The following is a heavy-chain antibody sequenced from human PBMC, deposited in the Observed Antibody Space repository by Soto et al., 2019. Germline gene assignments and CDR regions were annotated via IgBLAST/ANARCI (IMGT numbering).Heavy chain of an antibody. V-gene: IGHV4-39*01. CDR3: ARHEVTETKFDY. CDR1: SASIRGHTYY. CDR2: IFYSGNT. Sequence: QVQLQESGPGLLKPSETLSLTCIVSSASIRGHTYYWGWIRQPPGKGLEWIGSIFYSGNTYYTPSLKRRVTISVDTSKNQFSLSLRSVTATDTAVYYCARHEVTETKFDYWGQGALVTVSS. J-gene: IGHJ4*02.